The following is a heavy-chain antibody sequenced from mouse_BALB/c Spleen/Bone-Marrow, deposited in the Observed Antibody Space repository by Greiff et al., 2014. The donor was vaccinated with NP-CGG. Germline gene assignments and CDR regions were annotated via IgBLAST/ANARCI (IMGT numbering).Heavy chain of an antibody. CDR3: ARWGYNGSGFAY. CDR1: GYSITSDYA. V-gene: IGHV3-2*02. J-gene: IGHJ3*01. D-gene: IGHD1-1*01. Sequence: EVQGVESGPGLVKPSQSLSLTCTVTGYSITSDYAWNWIRQFPGNKLEWMGYISYSGSTSYNPSLKSRISITRDTSKNQFFLQLNSVTTEDTATYYCARWGYNGSGFAYWGQGTLVTVSA. CDR2: ISYSGST.